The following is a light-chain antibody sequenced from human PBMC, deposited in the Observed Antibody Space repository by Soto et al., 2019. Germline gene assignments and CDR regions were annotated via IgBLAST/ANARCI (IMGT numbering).Light chain of an antibody. CDR1: QSVTTY. V-gene: IGKV1-39*01. Sequence: DIRKTQSPSSLSASVGDRVTITCRASQSVTTYLNWYQQKPGKAPKLLIYVASSLQSGVPSRFSGSGSGTDFALTISSLQPEDSATYFCQQTYSIPPLSFGGGTKVEIK. J-gene: IGKJ4*01. CDR3: QQTYSIPPLS. CDR2: VAS.